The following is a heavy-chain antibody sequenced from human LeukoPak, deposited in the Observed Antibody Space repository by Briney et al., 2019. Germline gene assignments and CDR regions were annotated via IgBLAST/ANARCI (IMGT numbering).Heavy chain of an antibody. CDR3: ARGRLVVTALDY. CDR2: ISSNGGAT. CDR1: GFTSNNYA. Sequence: PGRSLRLSCAASGFTSNNYAMHWVRQAPGKGLEYVATISSNGGATYYANSLKGRFTISRDNSKNTLYLQMGSLRAEDMAVYFCARGRLVVTALDYWGQGTLVTVSS. J-gene: IGHJ4*02. D-gene: IGHD2-21*02. V-gene: IGHV3-64*01.